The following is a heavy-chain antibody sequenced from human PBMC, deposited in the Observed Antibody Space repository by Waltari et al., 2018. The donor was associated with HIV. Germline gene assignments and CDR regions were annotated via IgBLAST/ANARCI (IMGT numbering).Heavy chain of an antibody. Sequence: QVQLQASGPGLVKPSETLSLTCAVSGYSLSSGYYWGWIRQPPGKGLEWIGIIYHSGSTYYNPSLKSRVTISVDTSKNQFSLKLSSVTAADTAVYYCARDPGYDSSGYEGDYWGQGTLVTVSS. CDR3: ARDPGYDSSGYEGDY. CDR2: IYHSGST. J-gene: IGHJ4*02. D-gene: IGHD3-22*01. V-gene: IGHV4-38-2*02. CDR1: GYSLSSGYY.